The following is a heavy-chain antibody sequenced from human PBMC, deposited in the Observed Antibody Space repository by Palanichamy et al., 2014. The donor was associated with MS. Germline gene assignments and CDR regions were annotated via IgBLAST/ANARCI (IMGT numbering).Heavy chain of an antibody. CDR1: GYPFTNFC. CDR3: ARDKDPKGTSGIWAY. D-gene: IGHD1-1*01. CDR2: INPDVGST. V-gene: IGHV1-46*01. Sequence: QVQLVQSGAEVKNPGASVNVSCKASGYPFTNFCMHWLRQVPGQGLEWMGKINPDVGSTNIAPKFQGRLTMTRDTSTTTVYMDLSSLKSEDTAMYYCARDKDPKGTSGIWAYWGPGTLVTVSS. J-gene: IGHJ4*02.